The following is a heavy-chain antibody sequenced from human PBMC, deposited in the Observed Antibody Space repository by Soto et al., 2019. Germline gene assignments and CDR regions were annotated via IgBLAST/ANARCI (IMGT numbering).Heavy chain of an antibody. CDR3: ARGKNIVVVVAATPADY. V-gene: IGHV3-30-3*01. D-gene: IGHD2-15*01. Sequence: VGSLRLSCAASGCTFSSYAMHWVRQAPGKGLEWVAVISYDGSNKYYADSVKGRFTISRDNSKNTLYLQMNSLRAEDTAVYYCARGKNIVVVVAATPADYWCQGTLVTVSS. J-gene: IGHJ4*02. CDR2: ISYDGSNK. CDR1: GCTFSSYA.